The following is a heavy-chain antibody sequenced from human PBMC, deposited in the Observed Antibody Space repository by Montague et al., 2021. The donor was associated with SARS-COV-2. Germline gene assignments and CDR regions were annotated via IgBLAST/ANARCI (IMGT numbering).Heavy chain of an antibody. CDR3: ARAFTDWLRYYGMDV. V-gene: IGHV4-39*01. J-gene: IGHJ6*02. CDR2: IYYSGST. Sequence: SETLSLTCTVSGGSISSSSYYWGWIRQPPGKGLEWIGSIYYSGSTYYNPPLKSRVTISVDTSKNQFSLKLSSVTAADTAVYYCARAFTDWLRYYGMDVWGQGTTVTASS. CDR1: GGSISSSSYY. D-gene: IGHD3-9*01.